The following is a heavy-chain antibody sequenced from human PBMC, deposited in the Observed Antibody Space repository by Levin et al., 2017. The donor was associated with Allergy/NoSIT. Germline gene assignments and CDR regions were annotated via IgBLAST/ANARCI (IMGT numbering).Heavy chain of an antibody. D-gene: IGHD2-15*01. CDR3: ARDARYCSGGSCYVYGAFDI. Sequence: SCAASGFSFNNYAMHWVRQAAGKGLEWVAVISYDGGKDYYADSVKGRFAISRDKSKNTLFLQMNSLRAEDTAVYYCARDARYCSGGSCYVYGAFDIWGQGTMVTVSS. V-gene: IGHV3-30*09. CDR2: ISYDGGKD. J-gene: IGHJ3*02. CDR1: GFSFNNYA.